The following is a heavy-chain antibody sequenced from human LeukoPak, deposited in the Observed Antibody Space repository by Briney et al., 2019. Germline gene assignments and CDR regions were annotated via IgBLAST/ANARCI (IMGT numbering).Heavy chain of an antibody. V-gene: IGHV4-34*01. Sequence: SETLSLTCAVNGGSFSGYYWCRIRQSPGKGLEWIGEINHGENTNYNPSLKSRVTISVDTSKNQFSLKLTSVTAADTAVYYCARSPYLRTYGYEPWELPVSYFDYWGQGTLVTVSS. CDR1: GGSFSGYY. CDR2: INHGENT. D-gene: IGHD1-26*01. CDR3: ARSPYLRTYGYEPWELPVSYFDY. J-gene: IGHJ4*02.